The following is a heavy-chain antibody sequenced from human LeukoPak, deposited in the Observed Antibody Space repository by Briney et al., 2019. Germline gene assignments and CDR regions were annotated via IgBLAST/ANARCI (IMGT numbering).Heavy chain of an antibody. J-gene: IGHJ5*02. D-gene: IGHD3-22*01. V-gene: IGHV4-59*11. CDR1: GGSMSSQY. CDR3: ARAKYYYDSSAPNWFDP. CDR2: IYYSGSP. Sequence: SETLSLTCSVSGGSMSSQYWSWIRQPPGMRLEWIGYIYYSGSPNNNPSLKSRVTISVDTSKNQFSLKLSSVTAADTAVYYCARAKYYYDSSAPNWFDPWGRGILVTVSS.